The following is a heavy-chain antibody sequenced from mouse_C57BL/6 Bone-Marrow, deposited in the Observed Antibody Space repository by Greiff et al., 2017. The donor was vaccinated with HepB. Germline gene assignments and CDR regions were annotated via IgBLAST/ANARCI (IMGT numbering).Heavy chain of an antibody. D-gene: IGHD3-2*02. CDR2: IDPETGGT. J-gene: IGHJ3*01. Sequence: QVQLQQSGPVLVKPGASVTLSCKASGYTFTDYEMHWVKQTPVHGLEWIGAIDPETGGTAYNQKFKGKAILTADKSSSTAYMELRSLTSEDSAVYYCTRLGDSSGYVAYWGQGTLVTVSA. CDR3: TRLGDSSGYVAY. V-gene: IGHV1-15*01. CDR1: GYTFTDYE.